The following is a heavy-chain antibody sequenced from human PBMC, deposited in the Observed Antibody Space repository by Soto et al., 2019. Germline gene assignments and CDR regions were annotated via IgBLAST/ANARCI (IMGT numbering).Heavy chain of an antibody. Sequence: GESLKISCKGSGYSFTNYWIGWVRQMPGKGLEWMGIIYVGDSDTRYSPSFQGHVTISADKSISTAYLQWSSLKASDTAMYYCARPGVYYETSGYSNYYYHYGMDVWGHGTTVTVSS. CDR2: IYVGDSDT. CDR1: GYSFTNYW. V-gene: IGHV5-51*01. CDR3: ARPGVYYETSGYSNYYYHYGMDV. J-gene: IGHJ6*02. D-gene: IGHD3-22*01.